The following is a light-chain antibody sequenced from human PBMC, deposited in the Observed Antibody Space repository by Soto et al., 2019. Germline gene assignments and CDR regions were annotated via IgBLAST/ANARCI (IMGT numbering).Light chain of an antibody. V-gene: IGKV3-20*01. CDR2: GAS. J-gene: IGKJ4*01. CDR1: QSVSSSY. CDR3: QPYRTS. Sequence: EIVLTQSPGTLSLSPGERATLSCRASQSVSSSYLAWYQQKPGQAPRQLIYGASSRATGIPDRFSGSGSGTDFTLTITRLEPEDFAVYYCQPYRTSFGAGTRVEIK.